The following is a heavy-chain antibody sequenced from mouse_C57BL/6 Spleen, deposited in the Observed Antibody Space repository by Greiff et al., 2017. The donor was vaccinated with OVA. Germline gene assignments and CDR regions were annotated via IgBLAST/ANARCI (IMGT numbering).Heavy chain of an antibody. Sequence: VQGVESGPGLVQPSQSLSITCTVSGFSLTSYGVHWVRQSPGKGLEWLGVIWSGGSTDYNAAFISRLSISKDNSKSQVFFKMNSLQADDTAIYYCARSPYSNYEGMDYWGQGTSVTVSS. CDR2: IWSGGST. CDR3: ARSPYSNYEGMDY. D-gene: IGHD2-5*01. J-gene: IGHJ4*01. V-gene: IGHV2-2*01. CDR1: GFSLTSYG.